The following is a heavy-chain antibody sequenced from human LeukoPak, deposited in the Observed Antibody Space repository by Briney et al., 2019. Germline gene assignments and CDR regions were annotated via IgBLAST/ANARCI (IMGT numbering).Heavy chain of an antibody. CDR2: ISSSSSYI. Sequence: PGGSLRLSCAASGFTFSSYAMSWVRQAPGKGLEWVSSISSSSSYIYYADSVKGRFTISRDNAKNSLYLQMNSLRAEDTAVYYCARDGARELSSHFDYWGQGTLVTVSS. D-gene: IGHD1-26*01. CDR1: GFTFSSYA. J-gene: IGHJ4*02. V-gene: IGHV3-21*01. CDR3: ARDGARELSSHFDY.